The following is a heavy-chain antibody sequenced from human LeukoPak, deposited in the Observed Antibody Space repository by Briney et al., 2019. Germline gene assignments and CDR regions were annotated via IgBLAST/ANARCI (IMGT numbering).Heavy chain of an antibody. CDR3: ARVGSGYDYFDY. V-gene: IGHV4-4*07. J-gene: IGHJ4*02. CDR2: IYTSGST. CDR1: GGSISDYY. D-gene: IGHD3-22*01. Sequence: SEALSLTCTVSGGSISDYYWSWIRQPAGKGLEWLGRIYTSGSTKYNPSLESRVTMSVDTSKNQFSLKLSFVTAADTAVYYCARVGSGYDYFDYRGQGTLVTVSP.